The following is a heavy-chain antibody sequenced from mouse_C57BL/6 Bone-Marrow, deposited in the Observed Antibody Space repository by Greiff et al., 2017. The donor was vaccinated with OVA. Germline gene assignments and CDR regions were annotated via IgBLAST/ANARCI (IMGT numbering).Heavy chain of an antibody. Sequence: VKLMESGPGLVQPSQSLSITCTVSGFSLTSYGVHWVRQSPGKGLEWLGVIWSGGSTDYNAAFISRLSISKDNSKSQVFFKMNSLQADDTAIYYCARRATVVPYWYFDVWGTGTTVTVSS. CDR2: IWSGGST. CDR1: GFSLTSYG. CDR3: ARRATVVPYWYFDV. V-gene: IGHV2-2*01. D-gene: IGHD1-1*01. J-gene: IGHJ1*03.